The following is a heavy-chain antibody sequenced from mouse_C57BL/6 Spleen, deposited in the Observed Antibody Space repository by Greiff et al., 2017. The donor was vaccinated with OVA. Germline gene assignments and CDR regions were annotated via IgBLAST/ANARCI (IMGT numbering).Heavy chain of an antibody. D-gene: IGHD4-1*01. CDR2: IYPGDGDT. CDR1: GYAFSSYW. Sequence: VKLQESGAELVKPGASVKISCKASGYAFSSYWMNWVKQRPGKGLEWIGQIYPGDGDTNYNGKFKGKATLTADKSSSTAYMQLSSLTSEDSAVYFCARGLTGTLDYWGQGTTLTVSS. V-gene: IGHV1-80*01. J-gene: IGHJ2*01. CDR3: ARGLTGTLDY.